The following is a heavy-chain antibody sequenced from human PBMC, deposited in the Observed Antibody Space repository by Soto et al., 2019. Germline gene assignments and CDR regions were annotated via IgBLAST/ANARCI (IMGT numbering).Heavy chain of an antibody. CDR3: VRESEDLTSNFDY. CDR2: ISSTTNYI. Sequence: LRLSCAASGFTFTRYSMNWVRQAPGKGLEWVSSISSTTNYIYYADSMKGRFTVSRDNAKNSVYLEMNSLSAEDTAVYYCVRESEDLTSNFDYWGQGTLVTVSS. J-gene: IGHJ4*02. CDR1: GFTFTRYS. V-gene: IGHV3-21*01.